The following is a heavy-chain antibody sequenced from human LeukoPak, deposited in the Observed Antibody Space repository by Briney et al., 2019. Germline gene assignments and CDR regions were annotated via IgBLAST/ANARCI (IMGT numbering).Heavy chain of an antibody. CDR2: IIPILGIA. CDR1: GGTFSSYA. J-gene: IGHJ3*02. Sequence: GASVKVSCKASGGTFSSYAISWVRQAPGQGLEWMGRIIPILGIANYAQKFQGRVTMTEDTSTHTAYMELSSLRSEDTAGYYCAKAVVFIPVRDTFDIWGQGTMVTVSS. V-gene: IGHV1-69*04. CDR3: AKAVVFIPVRDTFDI. D-gene: IGHD3-22*01.